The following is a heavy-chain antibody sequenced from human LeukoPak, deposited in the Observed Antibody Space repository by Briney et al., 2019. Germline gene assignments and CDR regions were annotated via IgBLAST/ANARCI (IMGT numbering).Heavy chain of an antibody. CDR2: ISSSSSYI. CDR1: GFTFSSYS. D-gene: IGHD3-22*01. CDR3: ARDSHYSSGYNPGGAFDI. J-gene: IGHJ3*02. Sequence: GGSLRLSCAASGFTFSSYSMNWVRQAPGKGLEWVSSISSSSSYIYYADSVKGRFTISRDNAKNSLYLQMNSLRAEDTAVYYCARDSHYSSGYNPGGAFDIWGQGTMVTVSS. V-gene: IGHV3-21*01.